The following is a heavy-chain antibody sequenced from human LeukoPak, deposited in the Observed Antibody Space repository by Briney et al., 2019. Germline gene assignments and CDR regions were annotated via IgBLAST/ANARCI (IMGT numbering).Heavy chain of an antibody. CDR1: GGSISSYY. V-gene: IGHV4-4*07. CDR3: AGPYCSGGSCHDGGFDP. Sequence: SETLSLTCTVSGGSISSYYWSWIRQPAGKGLEWIGRIYTSGSTNYNPSLKSRVTISVDTSKNQFSLRLRSVTAADTAVYYCAGPYCSGGSCHDGGFDPWGQGTLVTVSS. D-gene: IGHD2-15*01. CDR2: IYTSGST. J-gene: IGHJ5*02.